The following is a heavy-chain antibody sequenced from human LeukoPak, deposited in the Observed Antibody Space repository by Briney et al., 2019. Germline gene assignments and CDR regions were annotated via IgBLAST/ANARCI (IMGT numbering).Heavy chain of an antibody. CDR2: ISGSGAST. J-gene: IGHJ6*04. CDR1: GFTFSSYA. V-gene: IGHV3-23*01. CDR3: AKGRTYCSGTSCPPSDV. Sequence: PGGSLRLSCAASGFTFSSYAMNRVRQAPGKGLEWVSAISGSGASTYYADSAKGRFTISRDDSKNTLYLQMNSLRVEDTAVYYCAKGRTYCSGTSCPPSDVWGKGTTVTVSS. D-gene: IGHD2-2*01.